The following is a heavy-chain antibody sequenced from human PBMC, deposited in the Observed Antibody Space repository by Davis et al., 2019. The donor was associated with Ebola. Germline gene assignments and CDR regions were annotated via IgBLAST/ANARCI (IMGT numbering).Heavy chain of an antibody. Sequence: AASVKVSCKASGGIFSSYVMSWVRQAPGQGLEWMGGITPMFGTPNYAQKLQGRVTVSADESTSTAYMELRSLRSEDTAVYYCARHKDGVIGIPVPGPHDAFEIWGQGTKVTVSS. V-gene: IGHV1-69*13. CDR3: ARHKDGVIGIPVPGPHDAFEI. CDR1: GGIFSSYV. J-gene: IGHJ3*02. CDR2: ITPMFGTP. D-gene: IGHD6-19*01.